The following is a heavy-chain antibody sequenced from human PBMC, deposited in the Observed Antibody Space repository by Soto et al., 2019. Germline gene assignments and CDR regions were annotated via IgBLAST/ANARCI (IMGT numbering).Heavy chain of an antibody. J-gene: IGHJ5*02. CDR1: GGTFSTYT. Sequence: QVQLVQSGAEVKKPGSSVKVSCKASGGTFSTYTITWVLQAPGQGLEWMGRIIPIIGIINYAQKFQGRVTISADKFTGTAYMALTGLRSDDTAVYYCAGDPDSHYNDSHASSYPWGQGTLVTVSS. CDR3: AGDPDSHYNDSHASSYP. V-gene: IGHV1-69*08. D-gene: IGHD4-4*01. CDR2: IIPIIGII.